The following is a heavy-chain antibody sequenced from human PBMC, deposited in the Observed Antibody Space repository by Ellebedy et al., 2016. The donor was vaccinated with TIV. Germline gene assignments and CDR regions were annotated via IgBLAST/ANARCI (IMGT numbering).Heavy chain of an antibody. CDR3: ARDGGSGSYWEGFDY. D-gene: IGHD3-10*01. V-gene: IGHV3-7*01. CDR1: GFTFSSYW. Sequence: GESLKISCAASGFTFSSYWMNWVRQAPGKGLEWVANIKQDGSEKYYVDSVEGRFSISRDNAKKSLYLQMNSLTDEDTAVYYCARDGGSGSYWEGFDYWGQGTLVTVSS. CDR2: IKQDGSEK. J-gene: IGHJ4*02.